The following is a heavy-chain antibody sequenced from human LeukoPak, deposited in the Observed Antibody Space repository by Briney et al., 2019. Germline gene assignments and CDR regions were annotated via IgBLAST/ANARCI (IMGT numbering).Heavy chain of an antibody. CDR1: GFTVSSNS. Sequence: GGSLRLSCTVSGFTVSSNSMSWVRQAPGKGLEWVGRIKSKTDGGTTDYAAPVKGRFTISRDDSKNTLYLQMNSLKTEDTAVYYCTTLTMIVVVITPTDFDYWGQGTLVTVSS. J-gene: IGHJ4*02. D-gene: IGHD3-22*01. CDR3: TTLTMIVVVITPTDFDY. V-gene: IGHV3-15*01. CDR2: IKSKTDGGTT.